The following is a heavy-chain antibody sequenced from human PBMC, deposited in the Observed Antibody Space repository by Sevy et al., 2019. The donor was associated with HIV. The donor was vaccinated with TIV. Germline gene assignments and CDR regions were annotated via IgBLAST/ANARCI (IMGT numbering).Heavy chain of an antibody. V-gene: IGHV3-74*01. Sequence: GESLKISCAASGFTFSSYWMHWVRQAPGKGLVWVSCINSDGSSTSYADSVKGRFTISSDNAKNTLYLQMNSLRAEDTAVYYCARGFSEYYDILTGYSGFDYWGQGTLVTVSS. CDR3: ARGFSEYYDILTGYSGFDY. J-gene: IGHJ4*02. CDR1: GFTFSSYW. D-gene: IGHD3-9*01. CDR2: INSDGSST.